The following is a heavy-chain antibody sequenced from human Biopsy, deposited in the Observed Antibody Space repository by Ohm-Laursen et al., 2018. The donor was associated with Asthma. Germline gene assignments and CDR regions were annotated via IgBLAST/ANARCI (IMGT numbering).Heavy chain of an antibody. CDR3: ARSAKTIFGVVMGSYYYGMDV. V-gene: IGHV4-34*01. J-gene: IGHJ6*02. Sequence: SQTLSLTCAVYGGSFSGYYWSWIRQPPGKGLEWIGEINHSGSTNYNPSLKRRVTISVDTSTNQFSLKLSSVTAADTAVYYCARSAKTIFGVVMGSYYYGMDVWGQGTTVTVSS. CDR2: INHSGST. D-gene: IGHD3-3*01. CDR1: GGSFSGYY.